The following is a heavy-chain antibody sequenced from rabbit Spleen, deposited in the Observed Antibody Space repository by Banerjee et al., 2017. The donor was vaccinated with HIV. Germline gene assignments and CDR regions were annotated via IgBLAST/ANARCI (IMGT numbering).Heavy chain of an antibody. Sequence: QEQLEESGGDLVKPEGSLTLTCTASGFSFSSTYWIFWVRQAPGKGLEWIGCINSGSGGITFSASWAKGRFTISRSSSTTVTLQMTSLTAADTATYFCARDLVAVIGWNFNLWGPGTLVTVS. CDR1: GFSFSSTYW. V-gene: IGHV1S45*01. D-gene: IGHD1-1*01. CDR2: INSGSGGIT. J-gene: IGHJ4*01. CDR3: ARDLVAVIGWNFNL.